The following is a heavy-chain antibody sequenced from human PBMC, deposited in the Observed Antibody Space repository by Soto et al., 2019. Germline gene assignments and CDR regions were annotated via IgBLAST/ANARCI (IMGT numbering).Heavy chain of an antibody. Sequence: QVQLVQSGAEVKKPGSSVKVSCKASGGTFSSYAISWVRQAPGQGLEWMGEIIPIFGTANYARKFQARVTITADESTSTAYMELSSLRSEDTAVYYCARDRGPSSGYYPYWFDPWGQGTLVTVSS. CDR2: IIPIFGTA. J-gene: IGHJ5*02. CDR3: ARDRGPSSGYYPYWFDP. CDR1: GGTFSSYA. V-gene: IGHV1-69*12. D-gene: IGHD3-22*01.